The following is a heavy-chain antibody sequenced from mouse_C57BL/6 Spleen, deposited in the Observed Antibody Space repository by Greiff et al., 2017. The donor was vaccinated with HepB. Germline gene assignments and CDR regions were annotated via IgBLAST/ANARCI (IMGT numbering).Heavy chain of an antibody. J-gene: IGHJ3*01. Sequence: EVNLVESGEGLVKPGGSLKLSCAASGFTFSSYAMSWVRQTPEKRLEWVAYISSGGDYIYYADTVKGRFTISRDNARNTLYLQMSSLKSEDTAMYYCTGGAGDYDRFAYWGKGTLVTVSA. D-gene: IGHD2-4*01. CDR2: ISSGGDYI. V-gene: IGHV5-9-1*02. CDR3: TGGAGDYDRFAY. CDR1: GFTFSSYA.